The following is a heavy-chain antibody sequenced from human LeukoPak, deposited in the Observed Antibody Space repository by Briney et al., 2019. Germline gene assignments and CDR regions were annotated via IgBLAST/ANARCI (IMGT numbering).Heavy chain of an antibody. CDR3: AHRGYCSSTSCRAPFDY. CDR1: GFSLSTSGVG. Sequence: SGPTLVNPTQTLTLTCTFSGFSLSTSGVGVGWIRQPPGKALEWLALIYWNDDKRYSPSLKSRLTITKDTSKNRVVLTMTNMDPVDTATYYCAHRGYCSSTSCRAPFDYWGQGTLVTVSS. D-gene: IGHD2-2*01. J-gene: IGHJ4*02. CDR2: IYWNDDK. V-gene: IGHV2-5*01.